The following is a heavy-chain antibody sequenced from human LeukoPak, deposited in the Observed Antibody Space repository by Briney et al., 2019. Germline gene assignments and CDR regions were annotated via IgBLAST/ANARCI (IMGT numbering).Heavy chain of an antibody. V-gene: IGHV4-59*08. CDR1: GGSISSYY. CDR2: IYYSGST. Sequence: SETLSLTCTVSGGSISSYYWSLIRQPPGKGLEWIGYIYYSGSTKYNSSLRSRVTISVDTSKNQFSLNLSSVTAADTAVYYCARHVAQRPHFFDYWGQGTLVTVSS. J-gene: IGHJ4*02. CDR3: ARHVAQRPHFFDY. D-gene: IGHD2-21*01.